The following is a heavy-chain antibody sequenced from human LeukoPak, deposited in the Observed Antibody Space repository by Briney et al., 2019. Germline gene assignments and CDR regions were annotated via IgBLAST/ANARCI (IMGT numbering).Heavy chain of an antibody. Sequence: PGGSLRLSCAASGFAFSDYYMTWLRQAPGKGLEWLSKISSSGTTKYHADSVKGRFTISRDNAKNSLYLQMNSLRAEDTAVYYCARVNDYFDYWGQGTLVTVSS. D-gene: IGHD3-16*01. J-gene: IGHJ4*02. CDR1: GFAFSDYY. V-gene: IGHV3-11*01. CDR3: ARVNDYFDY. CDR2: ISSSGTTK.